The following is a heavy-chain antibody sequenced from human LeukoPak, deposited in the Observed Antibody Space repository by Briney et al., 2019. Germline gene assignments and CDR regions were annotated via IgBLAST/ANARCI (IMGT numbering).Heavy chain of an antibody. Sequence: ASVKVSCKASGYTFTNYYMHWVRQAPGQGLEWMGIINPGGGSTSYAQKFQGRVTMTRDMSTSTVYMELSSLRYEDTAVYYCAGGGYSGYNPFDYWGQGTLVTVSS. CDR1: GYTFTNYY. CDR3: AGGGYSGYNPFDY. J-gene: IGHJ4*02. D-gene: IGHD5-12*01. CDR2: INPGGGST. V-gene: IGHV1-46*01.